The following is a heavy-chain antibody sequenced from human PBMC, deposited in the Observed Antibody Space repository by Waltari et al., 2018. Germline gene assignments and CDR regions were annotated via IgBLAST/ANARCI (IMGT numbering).Heavy chain of an antibody. D-gene: IGHD3-22*01. CDR1: EFTFRSYA. CDR3: ARDYCDRTNCHGMDV. J-gene: IGHJ6*02. Sequence: QVQLVESGGGVVQPGRSLSLSCAASEFTFRSYAMHWVRQAPGKGLEWVAVISYNERNIYYVDSVKGRFTISRDNSRKTLYLQMNSLRTEDTAVYYCARDYCDRTNCHGMDVWGQGTTVTVSS. CDR2: ISYNERNI. V-gene: IGHV3-30*04.